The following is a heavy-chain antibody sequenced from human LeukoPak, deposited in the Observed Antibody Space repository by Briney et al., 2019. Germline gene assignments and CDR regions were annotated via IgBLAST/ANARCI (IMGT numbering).Heavy chain of an antibody. CDR1: GFALSTYW. CDR2: INQFGGAV. CDR3: AKFRREGLPVGFDI. D-gene: IGHD5-24*01. J-gene: IGHJ3*02. V-gene: IGHV3-7*03. Sequence: SGGSLRLSCEVSGFALSTYWMSWVRQAPGKGLEWVANINQFGGAVHYVDSVKGRFTNSRDNSRNTLYLQMDSLRAEDTAIYYCAKFRREGLPVGFDIWGQGTVVTVSS.